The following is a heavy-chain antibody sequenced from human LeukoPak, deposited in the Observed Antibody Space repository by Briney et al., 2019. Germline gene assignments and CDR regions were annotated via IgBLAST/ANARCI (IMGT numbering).Heavy chain of an antibody. CDR3: AKQEGATTDFDY. CDR1: GFTFSSYA. V-gene: IGHV3-23*01. D-gene: IGHD1-26*01. CDR2: ISGGGGST. J-gene: IGHJ4*02. Sequence: GGSLRLSCAASGFTFSSYAMSWVRQAPGKGLEWVSAISGGGGSTYYADSVKGRFTISRDNSKNTLYLQMNSLRAEDTAVYYCAKQEGATTDFDYWGQGTLVTVSS.